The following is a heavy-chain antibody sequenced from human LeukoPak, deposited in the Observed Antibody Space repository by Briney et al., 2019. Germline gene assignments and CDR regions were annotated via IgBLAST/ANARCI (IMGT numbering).Heavy chain of an antibody. CDR1: GYTLTELS. CDR3: ATEVSRVFGVVRFDY. CDR2: FDPEDGET. V-gene: IGHV1-24*01. D-gene: IGHD3-3*01. Sequence: ASVKVSCKVSGYTLTELSMHWVRQAPGKGLEWMGGFDPEDGETIYAQKFQGRVTMTEDTSTDTAYMELSSLRSEDTAVYYCATEVSRVFGVVRFDYWGQGTLVTVSS. J-gene: IGHJ4*02.